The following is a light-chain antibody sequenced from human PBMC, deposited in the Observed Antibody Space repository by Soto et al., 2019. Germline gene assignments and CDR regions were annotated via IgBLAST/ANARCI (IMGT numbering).Light chain of an antibody. CDR2: SDN. V-gene: IGLV1-44*01. CDR1: SSNIGSNT. CDR3: AAWDDSLNGLV. Sequence: QSVLTQPPSASGTPGQRVTISCSGSSSNIGSNTVNWYQQLPGTAPKLLIYSDNQRPSGGPDRFSVSKSGTSVSLAISGLQSDDEADYYGAAWDDSLNGLVFGGGTKVPVL. J-gene: IGLJ2*01.